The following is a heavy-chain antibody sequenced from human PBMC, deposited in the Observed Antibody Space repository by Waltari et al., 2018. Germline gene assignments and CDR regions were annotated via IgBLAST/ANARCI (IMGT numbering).Heavy chain of an antibody. CDR3: ARTYSSGWYPYYFDY. CDR1: GGSISSSSYY. J-gene: IGHJ4*02. Sequence: QLQLQESGPGLVKPSETLSLTCTVSGGSISSSSYYWGWIRQPPGKGLEWIGSIYYSGSTYYIPSLKSRVTISVDTSKNQFSLKLSSVTAADTAVYYCARTYSSGWYPYYFDYWGQGTLVTVSS. CDR2: IYYSGST. V-gene: IGHV4-39*01. D-gene: IGHD6-19*01.